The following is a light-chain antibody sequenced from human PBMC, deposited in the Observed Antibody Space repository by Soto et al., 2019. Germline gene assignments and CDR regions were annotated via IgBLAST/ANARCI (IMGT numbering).Light chain of an antibody. J-gene: IGKJ2*01. Sequence: DIQMTQSPSTLSASVGDRVTITCRASQSISSWLAWYQQKPGKDPKLLIYKASSLESGVPSRFSGSGSGTEFTLTISSLQPDDFATYYCQQYNSYVYTFGQGTKLEIK. CDR3: QQYNSYVYT. CDR1: QSISSW. V-gene: IGKV1-5*03. CDR2: KAS.